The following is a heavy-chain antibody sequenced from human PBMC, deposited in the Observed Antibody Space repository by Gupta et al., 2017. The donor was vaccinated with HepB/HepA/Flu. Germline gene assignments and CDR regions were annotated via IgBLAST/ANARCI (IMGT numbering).Heavy chain of an antibody. CDR1: GFTFSSYW. CDR2: IKHDGSDK. CDR3: ARVGDSYVFDK. Sequence: EVQLVESGGGLVQPGSSLRRSCAASGFTFSSYWMSWVRKAPGKGLEWVANIKHDGSDKIYVDSVKGRFTISRDNAKNSLYLQMSSLRAEDTAVYYCARVGDSYVFDKWGQGTLVTVSS. D-gene: IGHD5-18*01. J-gene: IGHJ4*02. V-gene: IGHV3-7*01.